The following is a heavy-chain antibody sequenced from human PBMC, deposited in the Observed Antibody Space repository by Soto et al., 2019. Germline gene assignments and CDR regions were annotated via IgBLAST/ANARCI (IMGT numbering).Heavy chain of an antibody. Sequence: EVQLLESGGGLVQPGGSLRLSCAASGFTFSSYAMSWVRQAPGKGLEWVSAICGSGGSTYYADSVKGRFTISRDNSKNTLYLQMNSLRAEDTAVYYCARPQGIQLWLPYDYWGQGTLVTVSS. CDR2: ICGSGGST. CDR1: GFTFSSYA. J-gene: IGHJ4*02. V-gene: IGHV3-23*01. CDR3: ARPQGIQLWLPYDY. D-gene: IGHD5-18*01.